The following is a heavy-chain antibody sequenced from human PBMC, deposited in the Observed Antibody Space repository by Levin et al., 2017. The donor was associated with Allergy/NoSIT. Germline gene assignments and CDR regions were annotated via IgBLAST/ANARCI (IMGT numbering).Heavy chain of an antibody. J-gene: IGHJ3*02. CDR3: ARGDIVVVPAAITYAFDI. Sequence: SQTLSLTCTVSGGSVSSGSYYWSWIRQPPGKGLEWIGYIYYSGSTNYNPSLKSRVTISVDTSKNQFSLKLSSVTAADTAVYYCARGDIVVVPAAITYAFDIWGQGTMVTVSS. CDR2: IYYSGST. V-gene: IGHV4-61*01. CDR1: GGSVSSGSYY. D-gene: IGHD2-2*02.